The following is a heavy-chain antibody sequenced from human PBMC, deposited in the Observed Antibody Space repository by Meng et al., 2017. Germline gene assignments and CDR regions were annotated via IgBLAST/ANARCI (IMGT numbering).Heavy chain of an antibody. J-gene: IGHJ4*02. CDR3: ARGTAGELRFA. Sequence: SVKVSCKASGGTFSSYTISWVRQAPGQGLEWMGRIIPILGIANYAQKFQGRVTITADKSTSTAYMELSSLRSEDTAVYYCARGTAGELRFAWGQGTLVTVSS. V-gene: IGHV1-69*02. CDR1: GGTFSSYT. CDR2: IIPILGIA. D-gene: IGHD1-26*01.